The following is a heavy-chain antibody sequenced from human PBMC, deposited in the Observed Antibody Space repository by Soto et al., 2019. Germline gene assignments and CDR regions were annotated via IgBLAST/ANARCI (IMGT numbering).Heavy chain of an antibody. Sequence: EVQLLESGGGLVQPGGSLRLSCTTSGFTFSSYAMSWVRQAPGKGLEWVSLISASGGGTYYADSVKGRFTISRDNSKNTLYLQMNSLRAEDTAVYYCAKHAAAAAPNYWGQGTQVTVSS. CDR1: GFTFSSYA. J-gene: IGHJ4*02. D-gene: IGHD6-13*01. CDR3: AKHAAAAAPNY. CDR2: ISASGGGT. V-gene: IGHV3-23*01.